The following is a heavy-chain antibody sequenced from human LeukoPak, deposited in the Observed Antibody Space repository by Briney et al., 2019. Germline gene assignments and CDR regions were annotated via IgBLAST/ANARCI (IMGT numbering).Heavy chain of an antibody. V-gene: IGHV3-66*01. J-gene: IGHJ4*02. CDR2: IYSGGST. CDR1: GFTVSSSY. CDR3: AIRDLRIRALAY. D-gene: IGHD3-3*01. Sequence: PGGSLRLSCAASGFTVSSSYMSWVRQAPGKGPEWVSVIYSGGSTYYADSVKGRFTISRDNSKNTLYLQMNSLRAEDTAVYYCAIRDLRIRALAYWGQGTLVTVSS.